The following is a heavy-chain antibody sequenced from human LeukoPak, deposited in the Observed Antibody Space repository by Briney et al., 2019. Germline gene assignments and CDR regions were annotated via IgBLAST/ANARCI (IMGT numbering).Heavy chain of an antibody. CDR2: ISSDTSYI. Sequence: GGSLRLSCAASGFTFSSYWMHWVRQPPGKGLEWVSLISSDTSYIHYADSVKGRFTISRDNAKNSVFLQMNSLRAEDTAVYYCARDTSTVTNREFDYWGQGTLVTVSS. J-gene: IGHJ4*02. V-gene: IGHV3-21*01. CDR3: ARDTSTVTNREFDY. CDR1: GFTFSSYW. D-gene: IGHD4-17*01.